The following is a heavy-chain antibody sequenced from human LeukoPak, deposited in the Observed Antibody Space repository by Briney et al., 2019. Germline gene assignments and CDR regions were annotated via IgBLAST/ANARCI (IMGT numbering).Heavy chain of an antibody. Sequence: GGSLRLSCSASGFIFSNYDMHWVRQAPGKGLEYVSAITYNGGRTYYADSVKGRFTISRDNSKNTLYFQMSGLRAEDTAVCYCVKDRGYGGRNFDYWGQGTLVTVSS. CDR2: ITYNGGRT. CDR3: VKDRGYGGRNFDY. V-gene: IGHV3-64*05. D-gene: IGHD1-26*01. J-gene: IGHJ4*02. CDR1: GFIFSNYD.